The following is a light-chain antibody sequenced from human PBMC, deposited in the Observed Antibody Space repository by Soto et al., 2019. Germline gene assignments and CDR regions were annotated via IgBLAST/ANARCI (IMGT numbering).Light chain of an antibody. CDR2: AAS. CDR3: QQVKSYPLT. J-gene: IGKJ4*01. CDR1: QDISSH. V-gene: IGKV1-9*01. Sequence: DIQLTQSPSFLSASVGDRVTITCRASQDISSHLAWYRQKPGKAPKLLIYAASTLQSGVSSGFSGSGSGTEFTLTISSLQPEDFATYYCQQVKSYPLTFGGGTKVEIK.